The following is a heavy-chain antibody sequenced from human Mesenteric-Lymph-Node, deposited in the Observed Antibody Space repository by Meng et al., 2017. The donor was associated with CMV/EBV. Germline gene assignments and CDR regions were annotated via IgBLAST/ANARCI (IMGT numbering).Heavy chain of an antibody. CDR1: GFTFTSSA. V-gene: IGHV1-58*01. Sequence: SVKVSCKASGFTFTSSAVQWVRQARGQRLEWIGWIVVGSGNTNYAQKFQERVTITRDMSTSTAYMELSSLRSEDTAVYYCARDLYCSSTSCYDAFDIWGRGTMVTVSS. CDR2: IVVGSGNT. J-gene: IGHJ3*02. CDR3: ARDLYCSSTSCYDAFDI. D-gene: IGHD2-2*01.